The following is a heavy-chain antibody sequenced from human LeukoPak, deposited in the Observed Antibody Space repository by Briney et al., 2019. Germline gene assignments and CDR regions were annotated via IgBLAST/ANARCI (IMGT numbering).Heavy chain of an antibody. V-gene: IGHV1-69-2*01. CDR1: GYTFPAHY. D-gene: IGHD6-6*01. CDR2: VDPEDGET. J-gene: IGHJ4*02. Sequence: GASVKVSCKTSGYTFPAHYMHWVQQAPGKGLEWMGRVDPEDGETMYSEKFQGRVTVTADTSTATAYMELSGLRSEDTAMYYCATVTTRPGDYWGQGTLATVSS. CDR3: ATVTTRPGDY.